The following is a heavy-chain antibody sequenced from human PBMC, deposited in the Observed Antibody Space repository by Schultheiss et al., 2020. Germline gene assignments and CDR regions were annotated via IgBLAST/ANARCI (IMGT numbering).Heavy chain of an antibody. J-gene: IGHJ4*02. CDR1: GFTFSDHF. CDR3: ASRGRWSDY. V-gene: IGHV3-7*01. D-gene: IGHD4-23*01. Sequence: GESLKISCAASGFTFSDHFIDWVRQAPGKGLEWVANIKQDGSEKHYVDSVTGRFTISRDNAKNSLYLQMNSLRAEDTAVYYCASRGRWSDYWGQGTLVTVSS. CDR2: IKQDGSEK.